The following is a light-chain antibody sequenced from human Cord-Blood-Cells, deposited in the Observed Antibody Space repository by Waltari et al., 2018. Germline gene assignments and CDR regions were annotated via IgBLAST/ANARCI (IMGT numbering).Light chain of an antibody. Sequence: QSALTQPASASGSPGQSITISCTGTSSDVGGYNYVSWYQQHPGKAPKLMIYDVSNRPSGVSNRFSGSKSGNTASLTISGLQAEDEADYYCSSYTSSSTLVFGGGT. CDR1: SSDVGGYNY. J-gene: IGLJ3*02. CDR2: DVS. V-gene: IGLV2-14*01. CDR3: SSYTSSSTLV.